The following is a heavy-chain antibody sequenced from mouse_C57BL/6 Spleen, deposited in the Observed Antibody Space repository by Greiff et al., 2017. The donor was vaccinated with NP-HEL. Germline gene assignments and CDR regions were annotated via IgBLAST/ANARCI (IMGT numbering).Heavy chain of an antibody. Sequence: QVQLQQSGAELARPGASVKMSCKASGYTFTSYTMHWVKQRPGQGLEWIGYINPSSGYTKYNQKFKDKATLTADKSSSTAYMQLSSLTSEDSAVYYCARSVTGPYFDYWGQGTTLTVSS. CDR2: INPSSGYT. V-gene: IGHV1-4*01. D-gene: IGHD4-1*01. CDR3: ARSVTGPYFDY. J-gene: IGHJ2*01. CDR1: GYTFTSYT.